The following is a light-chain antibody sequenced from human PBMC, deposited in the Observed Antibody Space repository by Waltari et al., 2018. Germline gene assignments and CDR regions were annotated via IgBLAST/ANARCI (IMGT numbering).Light chain of an antibody. CDR2: DAS. J-gene: IGKJ2*01. CDR1: QSVGTF. CDR3: QQRSNWPMYT. Sequence: EIVLTQSPATLSVSSGESAPLSCRASQSVGTFLAWFQQKPGQAPRLLIYDASKRATGIPARFSGSGSGTDFSLTIRSLEPEDFAIYYCQQRSNWPMYTFGQGTKRESK. V-gene: IGKV3-11*01.